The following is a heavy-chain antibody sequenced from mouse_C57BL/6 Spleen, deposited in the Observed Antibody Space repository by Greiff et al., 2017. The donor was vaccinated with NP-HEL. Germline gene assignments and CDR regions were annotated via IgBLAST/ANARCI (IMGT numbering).Heavy chain of an antibody. V-gene: IGHV1-15*01. CDR1: GYTFTDYE. CDR3: TCPYYYGDY. CDR2: IDPETGGT. Sequence: VQLQQSGAELVRPGASVTLSCKASGYTFTDYEMHWVKQTPVHGLEWIGAIDPETGGTAYNQKFKGKAILTADKSSSTAYMELRSLTSEDSAVYYCTCPYYYGDYWGQGTTLTVSS. J-gene: IGHJ2*01. D-gene: IGHD1-1*01.